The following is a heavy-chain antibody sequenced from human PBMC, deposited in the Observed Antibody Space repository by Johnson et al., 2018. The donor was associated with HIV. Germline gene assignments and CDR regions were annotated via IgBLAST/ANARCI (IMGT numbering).Heavy chain of an antibody. CDR1: GFTFSSYW. CDR2: IKQDGSEK. V-gene: IGHV3-7*01. J-gene: IGHJ3*02. D-gene: IGHD5-18*01. CDR3: ARERGSYGLDAFDI. Sequence: EVQLVESGGGVVRPGGSLRLSCAASGFTFSSYWMSWVRQPPGKGLEWVANIKQDGSEKYYVDSVKGRFTISRDNAKNSLYLQMNSLRAEETAVYYCARERGSYGLDAFDIWGQGTMVTVSS.